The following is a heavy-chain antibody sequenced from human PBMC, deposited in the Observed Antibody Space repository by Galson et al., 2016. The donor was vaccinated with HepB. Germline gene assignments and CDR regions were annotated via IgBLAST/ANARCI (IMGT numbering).Heavy chain of an antibody. V-gene: IGHV5-51*01. CDR2: IYPSDSDT. D-gene: IGHD6-19*01. Sequence: QSGAEVKKPGESLKISCKLSGYSYSSYWIGWVRQMPGKGLEWMDIIYPSDSDTKYGPSFRGQVTISVDKSISTAYLQWSSLKASDTAIYYCARIAVTGPFDSWGQGTLVTVSS. CDR1: GYSYSSYW. J-gene: IGHJ4*02. CDR3: ARIAVTGPFDS.